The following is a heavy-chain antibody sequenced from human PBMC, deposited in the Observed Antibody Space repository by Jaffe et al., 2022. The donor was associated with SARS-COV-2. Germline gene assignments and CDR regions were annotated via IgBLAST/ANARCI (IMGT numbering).Heavy chain of an antibody. CDR3: ARGIYDNSGYDF. Sequence: QVQLVESGGGLVKPGGSLRLSCAVSGFTFSDYYMTWIRRAPGKGLEWVSYISSSGSTIYYADSVKGRFTVSRDNAKNSLNLQMNSLRAEDTAVYYCARGIYDNSGYDFWGQGTLVTVSS. V-gene: IGHV3-11*01. CDR1: GFTFSDYY. J-gene: IGHJ4*02. D-gene: IGHD3-22*01. CDR2: ISSSGSTI.